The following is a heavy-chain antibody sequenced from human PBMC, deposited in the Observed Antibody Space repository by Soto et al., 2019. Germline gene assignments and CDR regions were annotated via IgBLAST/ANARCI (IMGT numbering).Heavy chain of an antibody. CDR1: GVTFSSYA. Sequence: SVKVSCKASGVTFSSYAISWVRQAPLRGLEWMGGIIPIFGTANYAQKFQGRVTITADESTSTAYMELSSLRSEDTAVYYCARAGSALCYYGMNVWGPGTTVTVSS. D-gene: IGHD3-10*01. CDR3: ARAGSALCYYGMNV. V-gene: IGHV1-69*13. J-gene: IGHJ6*02. CDR2: IIPIFGTA.